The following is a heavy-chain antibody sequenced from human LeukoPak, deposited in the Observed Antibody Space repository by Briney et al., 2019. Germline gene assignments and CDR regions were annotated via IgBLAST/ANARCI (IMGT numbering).Heavy chain of an antibody. D-gene: IGHD3-3*01. CDR1: GFTFSSYS. Sequence: GGSLRLSCAASGFTFSSYSMNWVRQAPGKGLEWVSYISNSSSTIYYADSVKGRFTISRDNAKNSLYLQMNSLRAEDTAVYYCARDHIRFLEWLFTDYYFDYWGQGTLVTVSS. J-gene: IGHJ4*02. CDR3: ARDHIRFLEWLFTDYYFDY. V-gene: IGHV3-48*01. CDR2: ISNSSSTI.